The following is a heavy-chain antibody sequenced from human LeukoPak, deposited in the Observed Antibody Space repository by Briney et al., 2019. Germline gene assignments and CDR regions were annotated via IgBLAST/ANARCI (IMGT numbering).Heavy chain of an antibody. J-gene: IGHJ4*02. D-gene: IGHD5-24*01. CDR1: GFTLSSHW. V-gene: IGHV3-7*01. CDR2: IKQEGSEK. Sequence: PGGSLRLSCAASGFTLSSHWMSWVRQAPGKGLEWVANIKQEGSEKYYVDSVKGRFTISRDNAKNSVYLQMNSLKDEDTAVYYCARERWLQPDYRGQGILVTVSS. CDR3: ARERWLQPDY.